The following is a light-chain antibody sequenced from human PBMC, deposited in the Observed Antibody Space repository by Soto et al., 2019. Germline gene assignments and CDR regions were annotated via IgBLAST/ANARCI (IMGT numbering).Light chain of an antibody. CDR3: QQYNSYPRT. J-gene: IGKJ1*01. V-gene: IGKV1-5*01. CDR1: QSISSW. Sequence: DIQMTQSPSTLSASVGDRVTITCRASQSISSWLAWYQQKPGKAAKLLIYDASSLESGVPSRFSGSGSGTEFTLTISSLQPDDFATYYCQQYNSYPRTFGQGTKVDI. CDR2: DAS.